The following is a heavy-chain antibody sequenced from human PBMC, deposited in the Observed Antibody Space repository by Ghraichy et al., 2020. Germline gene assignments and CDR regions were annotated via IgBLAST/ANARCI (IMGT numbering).Heavy chain of an antibody. CDR3: ATQKSGYDAFDI. Sequence: ASVKVSCKVSGYTLTELSMHWVRQAPGKGLEWMGGFDPEDGETIYAQKFQGRVTMTEDTSTDTAYMELSSLRSEDTAVYYCATQKSGYDAFDIWGQGTMVTVSS. D-gene: IGHD3-3*01. V-gene: IGHV1-24*01. J-gene: IGHJ3*02. CDR1: GYTLTELS. CDR2: FDPEDGET.